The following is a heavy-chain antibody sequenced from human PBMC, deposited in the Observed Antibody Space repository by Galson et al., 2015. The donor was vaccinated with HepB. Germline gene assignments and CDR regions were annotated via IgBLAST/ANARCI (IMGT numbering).Heavy chain of an antibody. V-gene: IGHV3-21*06. Sequence: SLRLSCAASGSTFSAYDMYWVRQAPGKGLEWVSSITTSSSYIYYADSMRGRFTISRDNAKNSLFLQMDSLRAEDTAVYYCAKAGCCGAGCYLRYSWIDSWGQGTLVTVSS. CDR2: ITTSSSYI. CDR3: AKAGCCGAGCYLRYSWIDS. D-gene: IGHD2-21*02. J-gene: IGHJ5*01. CDR1: GSTFSAYD.